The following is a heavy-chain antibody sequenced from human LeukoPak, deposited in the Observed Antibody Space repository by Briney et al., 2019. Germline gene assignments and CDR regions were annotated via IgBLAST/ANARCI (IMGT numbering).Heavy chain of an antibody. D-gene: IGHD4-17*01. Sequence: PGGSLRLSCAASGFTVSSNYMSWVRQPPGKGLQWVSVIYTGGSTYYADSVKGRFTISRDNSKNMLYLQFNSLRAEDTAVYYCATNYGDYSFDYWGQGTLVTVSS. CDR2: IYTGGST. CDR1: GFTVSSNY. V-gene: IGHV3-53*01. J-gene: IGHJ4*02. CDR3: ATNYGDYSFDY.